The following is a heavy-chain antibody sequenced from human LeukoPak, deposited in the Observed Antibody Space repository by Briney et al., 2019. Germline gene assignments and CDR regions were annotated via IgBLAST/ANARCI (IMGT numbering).Heavy chain of an antibody. CDR2: IYYTGRT. CDR3: ARHLGSSSWFDY. Sequence: PSETLSLTCTVSGGSITSSGHSWGWIRQPPGKGLEWTGTIYYTGRTYYNPSLQSRITISVDTSRNQFSLKLSSVTAADTAVYYCARHLGSSSWFDYWGQGTLVTVSS. V-gene: IGHV4-39*01. D-gene: IGHD6-13*01. J-gene: IGHJ4*02. CDR1: GGSITSSGHS.